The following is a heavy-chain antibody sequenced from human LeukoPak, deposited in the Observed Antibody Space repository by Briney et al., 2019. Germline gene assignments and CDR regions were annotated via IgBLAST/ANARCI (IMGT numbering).Heavy chain of an antibody. J-gene: IGHJ6*02. CDR2: IIPIVGIA. Sequence: GASVKVSCKASGGTFNIYAISWVRQAPGQGLEWMGRIIPIVGIANYAQKFQGRVTITADKSTSTAYMELSSLRSEDTAVYYCARGDGEEEPDENYYYGMDVWGQGTTVTVSS. CDR1: GGTFNIYA. V-gene: IGHV1-69*04. CDR3: ARGDGEEEPDENYYYGMDV. D-gene: IGHD1-14*01.